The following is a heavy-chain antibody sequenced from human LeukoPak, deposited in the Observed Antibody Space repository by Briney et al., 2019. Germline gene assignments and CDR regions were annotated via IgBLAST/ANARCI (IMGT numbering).Heavy chain of an antibody. CDR1: GGSISSHYY. CDR2: IYYSGST. CDR3: ARQYGSGSSYTPVVDL. D-gene: IGHD3-10*01. Sequence: PSETLSLTCTVSGGSISSHYYWIXXRQPPGKGXXXXXXIYYSGSTYYNPSLKSRVTISVDTSKNQFSLKLNSLTAAETAVYYCARQYGSGSSYTPVVDLWGQGTLVTVSS. J-gene: IGHJ4*02. V-gene: IGHV4-39*01.